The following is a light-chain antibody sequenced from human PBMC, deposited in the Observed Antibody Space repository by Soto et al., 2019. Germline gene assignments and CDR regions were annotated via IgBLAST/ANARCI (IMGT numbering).Light chain of an antibody. Sequence: QSVLTQPVSVSGSPGQSITISCTGTSSDVGGYNYVSWYQQHPGKAPKLMIYDVSNRPSGVSNRFSGSKSAYTASLTISGLQAEDEADYYCSSYTSSSTQVFGGGTKLTVL. CDR3: SSYTSSSTQV. J-gene: IGLJ2*01. V-gene: IGLV2-14*01. CDR1: SSDVGGYNY. CDR2: DVS.